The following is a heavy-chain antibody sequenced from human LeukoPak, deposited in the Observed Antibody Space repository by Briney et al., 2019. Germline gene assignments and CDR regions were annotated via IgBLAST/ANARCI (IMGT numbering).Heavy chain of an antibody. CDR3: ARPRYSSGWYYDS. Sequence: PSETLSLTCAVYGGTFNDFYWAWIRQPPGKGLQWIGEINHTGSTKVHPSLKRRLTLSVDTSKNQFSLKLSSVTAADTAVYYCARPRYSSGWYYDSWGQGTLVTVSS. CDR2: INHTGST. V-gene: IGHV4-34*01. CDR1: GGTFNDFY. J-gene: IGHJ5*01. D-gene: IGHD6-19*01.